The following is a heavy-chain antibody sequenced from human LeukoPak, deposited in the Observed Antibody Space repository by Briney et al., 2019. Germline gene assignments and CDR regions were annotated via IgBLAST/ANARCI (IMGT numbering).Heavy chain of an antibody. J-gene: IGHJ3*02. CDR3: ARDGAEGDNSAFDI. CDR1: GFTLSHYY. V-gene: IGHV3-72*01. Sequence: GGSLRLSCAASGFTLSHYYMTWVRQAPGKGLEWVGRTRNKARGYTPEYAASVKGRFTISRDDSETLVYLQMNSLRTEDTAVYFCARDGAEGDNSAFDIWGHGTVVTVSS. D-gene: IGHD3-22*01. CDR2: TRNKARGYTP.